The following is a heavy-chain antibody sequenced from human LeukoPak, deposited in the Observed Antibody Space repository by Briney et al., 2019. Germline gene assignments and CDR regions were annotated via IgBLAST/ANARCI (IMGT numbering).Heavy chain of an antibody. CDR1: GFTFDDYG. D-gene: IGHD2-15*01. J-gene: IGHJ4*02. Sequence: PGGSLRLSCAASGFTFDDYGMSWVRQAPGKGLEWVSGINWNGGSTGYADSVEGRFTISRDNAKNSLNLQMNSLRAEDTALYYCTRDMGSGIEGSYFDYWGQGTLVTVSS. CDR3: TRDMGSGIEGSYFDY. V-gene: IGHV3-20*04. CDR2: INWNGGST.